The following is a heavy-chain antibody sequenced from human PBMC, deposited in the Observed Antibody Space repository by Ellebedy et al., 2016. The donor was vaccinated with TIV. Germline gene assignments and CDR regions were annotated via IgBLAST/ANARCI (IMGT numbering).Heavy chain of an antibody. CDR2: IIPNSGGT. J-gene: IGHJ4*02. Sequence: ASAKVSCKASGYTFTGYYMHWVRQAPGHGLEWMGWIIPNSGGTNYAQKFQGRVTMTRDTSISTAYMELSRLRSDDTAIYYCARDLAGPFDYWGQGILVTVSS. CDR1: GYTFTGYY. V-gene: IGHV1-2*02. CDR3: ARDLAGPFDY.